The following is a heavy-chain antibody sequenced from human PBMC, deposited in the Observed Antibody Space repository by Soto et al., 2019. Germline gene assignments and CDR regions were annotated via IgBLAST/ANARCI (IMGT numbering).Heavy chain of an antibody. Sequence: PSETLSLTCTVSGVSISSSDYYWSWIRQHPGKGLEWIGYIYYSGNTYYNPSLKSRLTISVDTSKNQFSLKLNSVTAADTAVYYCARGLSAATVVNCYFDYWGQGTLVTVSS. D-gene: IGHD4-17*01. CDR3: ARGLSAATVVNCYFDY. CDR2: IYYSGNT. V-gene: IGHV4-31*03. J-gene: IGHJ4*02. CDR1: GVSISSSDYY.